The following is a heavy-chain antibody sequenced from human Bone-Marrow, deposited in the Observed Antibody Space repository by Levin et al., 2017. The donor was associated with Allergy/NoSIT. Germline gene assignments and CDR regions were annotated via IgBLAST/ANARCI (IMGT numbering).Heavy chain of an antibody. CDR1: GFTFTDYA. Sequence: GGSLRLSCAASGFTFTDYAIHWIRQAPGRGLEWVSGVSWNSGTIGYADSVKGRFPISRDNAKNSLFLQMNSLRTEDTAFYFCARDKDYGGNGYYYYGMDVWGQGTTVTVSS. CDR3: ARDKDYGGNGYYYYGMDV. CDR2: VSWNSGTI. J-gene: IGHJ6*02. V-gene: IGHV3-9*01. D-gene: IGHD4-23*01.